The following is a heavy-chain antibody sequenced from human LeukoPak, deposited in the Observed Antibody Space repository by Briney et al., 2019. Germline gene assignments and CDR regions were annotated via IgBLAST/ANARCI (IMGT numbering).Heavy chain of an antibody. CDR2: IIPIFGTA. V-gene: IGHV1-69*05. CDR3: ARRSDSSGYYLSDAFDI. J-gene: IGHJ3*02. CDR1: GGTFSSYA. D-gene: IGHD3-22*01. Sequence: GASVKVSCKASGGTFSSYAISWVRQAPGQGLEWMGGIIPIFGTANYAQKFQGRVTITTDESTSTAYMELSSLRSEDTAVYYCARRSDSSGYYLSDAFDIWGQGTVVTVSS.